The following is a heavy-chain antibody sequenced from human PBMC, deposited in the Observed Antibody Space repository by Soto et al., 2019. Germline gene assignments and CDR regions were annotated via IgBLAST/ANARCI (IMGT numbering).Heavy chain of an antibody. J-gene: IGHJ4*02. D-gene: IGHD3-3*01. Sequence: EVQLVESGGGLVQPGGSLRLSCAASGFTFSSYWMSWVRQAPGKGLEWVANIKQDGSEKYYVDSVKGRFTISRDNAKNSLYLQMNSLRAEDTAVYYCARSDFWSGCGFPLLFDYWGQGTLVTVSS. CDR2: IKQDGSEK. CDR3: ARSDFWSGCGFPLLFDY. CDR1: GFTFSSYW. V-gene: IGHV3-7*01.